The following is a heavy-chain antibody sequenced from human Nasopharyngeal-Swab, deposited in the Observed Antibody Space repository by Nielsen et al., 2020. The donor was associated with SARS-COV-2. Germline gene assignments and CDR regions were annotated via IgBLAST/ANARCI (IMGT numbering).Heavy chain of an antibody. CDR3: AKDKAHSTFDY. CDR2: TTNSGGST. D-gene: IGHD4-11*01. J-gene: IGHJ4*02. CDR1: GFTFSDYY. V-gene: IGHV3-23*01. Sequence: GESLKISCAASGFTFSDYYMSWIRQAPGKGLEWVSATTNSGGSTYYADSVKGRFTISRDNSKNTLFLQMNSLRAEDTAVYYCAKDKAHSTFDYWGQGTLVTVSS.